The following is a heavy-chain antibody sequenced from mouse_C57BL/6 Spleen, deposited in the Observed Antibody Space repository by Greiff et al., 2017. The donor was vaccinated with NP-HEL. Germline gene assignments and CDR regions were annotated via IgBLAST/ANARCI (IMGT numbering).Heavy chain of an antibody. CDR2: IDPSDSYT. D-gene: IGHD1-1*01. V-gene: IGHV1-50*01. J-gene: IGHJ4*01. Sequence: QVQLKQPGAELVKPGASVKLSCKASGYTFTSYWMQWVKQRPGQGLEWIGEIDPSDSYTNYNQKFKGKATLTVDTSSSTAYMQLSSLTSEDSAVYYCAGSRKDAMDYWGQGTSVTVSS. CDR3: AGSRKDAMDY. CDR1: GYTFTSYW.